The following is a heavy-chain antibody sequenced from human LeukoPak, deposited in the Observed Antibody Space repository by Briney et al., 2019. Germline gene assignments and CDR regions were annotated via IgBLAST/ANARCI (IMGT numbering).Heavy chain of an antibody. Sequence: PGGSLRLSCAASGFTFPNYAMTWVRLDPGKGLEWVSGITSSGGNTYYADSVKGRFTISRDNSKSTLYLQMNSLGADDTAVYYCAKDRSSGWYYFDYWGQGTLVTVSS. D-gene: IGHD6-19*01. CDR1: GFTFPNYA. CDR3: AKDRSSGWYYFDY. V-gene: IGHV3-23*01. J-gene: IGHJ4*02. CDR2: ITSSGGNT.